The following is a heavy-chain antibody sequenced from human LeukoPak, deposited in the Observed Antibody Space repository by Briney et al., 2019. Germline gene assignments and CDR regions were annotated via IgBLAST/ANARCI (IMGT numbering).Heavy chain of an antibody. CDR2: IIPIFGTA. Sequence: SVKVSCKASGGTFSSYAISWVRQAPGQGLEWMGGIIPIFGTANYAQKFQGRVTITADESTSTAYMELSSLRSEDTAVYYCARRVLSTVVTPSPKGRYYFDYWGQGTLVTVSS. D-gene: IGHD4-23*01. J-gene: IGHJ4*02. CDR1: GGTFSSYA. CDR3: ARRVLSTVVTPSPKGRYYFDY. V-gene: IGHV1-69*13.